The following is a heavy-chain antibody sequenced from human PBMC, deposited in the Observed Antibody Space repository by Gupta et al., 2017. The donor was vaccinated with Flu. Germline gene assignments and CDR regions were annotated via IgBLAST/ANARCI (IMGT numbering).Heavy chain of an antibody. V-gene: IGHV3-7*01. D-gene: IGHD5-24*01. Sequence: EERLVVYGGGLVQRGGALRLSCDASRLSFIRSWMTLVRQAPGKGLEWVANIKEDGIVKNYVDSVKGRFTISRDNAKSSRYLQMNSLRVEDTAVYYCARDNGYNQFDYWGQGTLVTVSS. CDR3: ARDNGYNQFDY. CDR1: RLSFIRSW. J-gene: IGHJ4*02. CDR2: IKEDGIVK.